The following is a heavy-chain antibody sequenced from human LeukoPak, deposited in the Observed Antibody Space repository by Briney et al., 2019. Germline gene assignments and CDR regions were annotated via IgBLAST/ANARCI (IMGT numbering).Heavy chain of an antibody. D-gene: IGHD6-6*01. J-gene: IGHJ4*02. CDR1: GFTFNSYW. CDR3: ARDSRQLIY. Sequence: PGGSLRLSCAISGFTFNSYWMSWVRQAPGKGLEWVANIKHDGSEKYYVDSVKGRFTISRDNAKNSLYLQMNSLRAEDTAVYYCARDSRQLIYWGQGILVTVSS. V-gene: IGHV3-7*01. CDR2: IKHDGSEK.